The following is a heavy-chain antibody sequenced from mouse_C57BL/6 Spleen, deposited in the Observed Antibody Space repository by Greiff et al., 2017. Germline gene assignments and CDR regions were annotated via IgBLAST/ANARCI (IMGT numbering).Heavy chain of an antibody. J-gene: IGHJ2*01. CDR2: IHPNSGST. CDR1: GYTFTSYW. CDR3: ARWSYGSSRDY. V-gene: IGHV1-64*01. D-gene: IGHD1-1*01. Sequence: QVQLQQPGAELVKPGASVTLSCKASGYTFTSYWMHWVKQRPGQGLEWIGMIHPNSGSTNYNEKFTSKATLTVDKSSSTAYMQLSSLTSEDSAVYYCARWSYGSSRDYWGQGTTLTVSS.